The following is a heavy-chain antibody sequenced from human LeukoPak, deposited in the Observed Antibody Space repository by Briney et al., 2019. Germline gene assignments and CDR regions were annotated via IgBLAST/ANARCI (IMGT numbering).Heavy chain of an antibody. CDR1: GYTFSSNN. J-gene: IGHJ4*02. CDR3: AKEGIGSYAVV. D-gene: IGHD1-26*01. Sequence: GGSLRLSCAASGYTFSSNNMIWVRQAPGKGLEWVSFISGSSTYIYYADSVKGRFTISRDNAKNSLYLQMNSLRAEDTAVYDCAKEGIGSYAVVWAQGTLVTVSS. V-gene: IGHV3-21*01. CDR2: ISGSSTYI.